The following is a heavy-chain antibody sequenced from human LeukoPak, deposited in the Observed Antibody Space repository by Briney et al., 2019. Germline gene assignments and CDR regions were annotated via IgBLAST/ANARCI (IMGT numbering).Heavy chain of an antibody. J-gene: IGHJ4*02. CDR3: ATVLRLVGSAVYYFDY. V-gene: IGHV3-7*01. CDR1: GFTFSSYW. CDR2: IKQDGSEK. D-gene: IGHD6-6*01. Sequence: GGSLRLSCAASGFTFSSYWMSWVRQAPGKGLEWVANIKQDGSEKYYVDSVKGRFTISRDNAKNSLYLQMNSLRAEDTAVYYCATVLRLVGSAVYYFDYWGQGTLVTVSS.